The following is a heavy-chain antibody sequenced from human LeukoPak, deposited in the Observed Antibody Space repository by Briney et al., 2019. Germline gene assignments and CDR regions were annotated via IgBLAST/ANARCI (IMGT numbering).Heavy chain of an antibody. V-gene: IGHV3-48*04. CDR3: AREALRTSIDS. CDR2: ISHYSRTT. Sequence: PGGSLRLSCVASGFRISGYSFNWVRQVPGKGLEWVSFISHYSRTTYYADSVKGRFTISRDNTESSVYLQMNSLKAEDTGICYCAREALRTSIDSWGQGTLVSVSS. CDR1: GFRISGYS. J-gene: IGHJ4*02. D-gene: IGHD3-3*01.